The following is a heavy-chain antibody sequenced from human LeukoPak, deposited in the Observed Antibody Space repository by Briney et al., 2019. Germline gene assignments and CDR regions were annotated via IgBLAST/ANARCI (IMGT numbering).Heavy chain of an antibody. J-gene: IGHJ5*02. CDR2: ISGSGGST. D-gene: IGHD6-19*01. CDR3: AKSSGWPNWFDP. Sequence: PGGSLRLSCAASGFTFSSYAMSWVRQAPGKGLEWVSAISGSGGSTYYADSVKGRFTISRDNSKNTLCLQMNSLRAEDTAVYYCAKSSGWPNWFDPWGQGTLVTVSS. CDR1: GFTFSSYA. V-gene: IGHV3-23*01.